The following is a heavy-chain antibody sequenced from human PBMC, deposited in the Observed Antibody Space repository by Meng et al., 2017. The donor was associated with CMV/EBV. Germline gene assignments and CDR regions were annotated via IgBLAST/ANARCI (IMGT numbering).Heavy chain of an antibody. CDR2: ISSSSSYI. D-gene: IGHD2-2*01. CDR1: GFTFSSYS. V-gene: IGHV3-21*01. Sequence: GGSLRLSCAASGFTFSSYSMNWVRQAPGKGLEWVSSISSSSSYIYYAGSVKGRFTISRDNAKNSLYLQMNSLRAEDTAVYYCARRGYCSSTSCPSGMDVWGQGTTVTVSS. J-gene: IGHJ6*02. CDR3: ARRGYCSSTSCPSGMDV.